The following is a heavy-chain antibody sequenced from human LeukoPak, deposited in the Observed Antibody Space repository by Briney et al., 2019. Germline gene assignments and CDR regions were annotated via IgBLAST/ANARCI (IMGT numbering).Heavy chain of an antibody. Sequence: ASVKVSCKASGYTFTSYGISWVRQAPGQGLEWMGWISAYNGNTNYARKLQGRVTMTTDTSTSTAYMELRSRRSDDTAVYYCARDQRLLRTYYYDSSGYYPLPFDYWGQGTLVTVSS. D-gene: IGHD3-22*01. CDR2: ISAYNGNT. CDR3: ARDQRLLRTYYYDSSGYYPLPFDY. CDR1: GYTFTSYG. V-gene: IGHV1-18*01. J-gene: IGHJ4*02.